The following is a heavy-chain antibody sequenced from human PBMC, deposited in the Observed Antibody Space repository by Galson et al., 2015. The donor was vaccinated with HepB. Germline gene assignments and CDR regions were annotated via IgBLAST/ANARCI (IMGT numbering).Heavy chain of an antibody. V-gene: IGHV4-30-2*01. CDR1: GGSISTGGYS. CDR2: IYHSGST. CDR3: ARDQRRYCSGGSCYSSADWFDP. J-gene: IGHJ5*02. Sequence: TLSLTCAVSGGSISTGGYSWSWIRQPPGKGLEWIGYIYHSGSTYCNPSLKSRVTISVDRSKNQFSLKLSSVTAADTAVYYCARDQRRYCSGGSCYSSADWFDPWGQGTLVTVSS. D-gene: IGHD2-15*01.